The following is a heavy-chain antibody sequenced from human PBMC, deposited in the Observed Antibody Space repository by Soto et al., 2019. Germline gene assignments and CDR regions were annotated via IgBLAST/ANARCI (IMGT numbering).Heavy chain of an antibody. J-gene: IGHJ4*02. Sequence: ASVKVSCKASGYTFTGYYMHWVRQAPGQGLEWMGWINPNSGGTNYAQKFQGWVTMTRDTSISTAYMELSRLRSDDTAVYYCARIHPAVARTKEPYFDCWGQGTLVTVSS. D-gene: IGHD6-19*01. V-gene: IGHV1-2*04. CDR1: GYTFTGYY. CDR3: ARIHPAVARTKEPYFDC. CDR2: INPNSGGT.